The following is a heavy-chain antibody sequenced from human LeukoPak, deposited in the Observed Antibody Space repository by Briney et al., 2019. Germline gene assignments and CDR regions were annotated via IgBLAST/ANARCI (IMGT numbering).Heavy chain of an antibody. CDR3: AKNVDTAMAPGFDI. J-gene: IGHJ3*02. D-gene: IGHD5-18*01. CDR2: LYPVDSDT. CDR1: GYSFSSYW. Sequence: GVSLKISCKGSGYSFSSYWIGWVRQMTGKGLEWMGILYPVDSDTRYGPSFQGQVTISADKSISTAYLQWSSLKASDTAMYYCAKNVDTAMAPGFDIWGQGTMVTVSS. V-gene: IGHV5-51*01.